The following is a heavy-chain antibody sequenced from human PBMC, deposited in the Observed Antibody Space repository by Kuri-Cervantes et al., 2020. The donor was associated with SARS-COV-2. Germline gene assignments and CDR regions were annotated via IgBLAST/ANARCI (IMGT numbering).Heavy chain of an antibody. V-gene: IGHV3-30*19. Sequence: GESLKISCAASGFTFSSYGMHWVRQAPGKGLEWVAVIWYDGSNKYYADSVKGRFTISRDNSKNTLYLQMNSLRAEDTAVYYCARTTGGYTLPDYWGQGTLVTVSS. J-gene: IGHJ4*02. CDR1: GFTFSSYG. D-gene: IGHD6-13*01. CDR2: IWYDGSNK. CDR3: ARTTGGYTLPDY.